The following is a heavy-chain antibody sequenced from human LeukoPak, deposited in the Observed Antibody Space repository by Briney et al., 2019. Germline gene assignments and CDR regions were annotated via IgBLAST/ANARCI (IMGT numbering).Heavy chain of an antibody. CDR1: GGSISSSNW. CDR3: XXXXXXXRQRAAIRNNWFDP. V-gene: IGHV4-4*02. J-gene: IGHJ5*02. Sequence: PSGTLSLTCAVSGGSISSSNWWSWVRQPPGKGLEWIGEINHSGSTNYNPSLKSRVTISVDTSKNQFSLKLSSVTAADTAVYYXXXXXXXXRQRAAIRNNWFDPWGQGTLVTVSS. D-gene: IGHD2-2*01. CDR2: INHSGST.